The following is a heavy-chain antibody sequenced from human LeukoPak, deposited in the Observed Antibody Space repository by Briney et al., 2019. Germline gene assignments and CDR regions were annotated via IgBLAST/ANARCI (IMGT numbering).Heavy chain of an antibody. Sequence: ASVKVSCKASGYTFTSYGISWVRQAPGQGLEWMGWINAYNGNTNYAQKLQGRVTMTTDTSTSTAYMELRSLRSDDTAVYYCAREYNDILTGYYHFDYWGQGTLVTVSS. CDR1: GYTFTSYG. D-gene: IGHD3-9*01. CDR3: AREYNDILTGYYHFDY. V-gene: IGHV1-18*01. J-gene: IGHJ4*02. CDR2: INAYNGNT.